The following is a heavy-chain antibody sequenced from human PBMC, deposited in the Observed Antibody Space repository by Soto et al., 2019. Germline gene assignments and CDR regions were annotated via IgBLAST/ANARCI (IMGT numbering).Heavy chain of an antibody. D-gene: IGHD1-7*01. J-gene: IGHJ4*02. CDR2: ISDHNGDT. V-gene: IGHV1-18*01. CDR1: GYTFSTSG. Sequence: ASVKVSCKASGYTFSTSGITWVRQAPGQGLEWMGWISDHNGDTKYAQKLQGRVTMTTDTSTSTAYMELRSLRSDDTAIYHCARCGNWNYGSDYWGQGTLVTVSS. CDR3: ARCGNWNYGSDY.